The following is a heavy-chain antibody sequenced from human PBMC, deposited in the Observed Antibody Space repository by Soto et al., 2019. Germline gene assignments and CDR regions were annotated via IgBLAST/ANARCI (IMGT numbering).Heavy chain of an antibody. CDR3: ARGSGYDFDS. Sequence: GGSLRLSCAASGFTFSRYAMYWVRQAPGKGLEYVSAINSNGGSTYYANSVKGRFTISRDNSKNTLYLQMGSLRAEDMAVYYCARGSGYDFDSWGQGALVTVSS. CDR2: INSNGGST. V-gene: IGHV3-64*01. CDR1: GFTFSRYA. J-gene: IGHJ4*02. D-gene: IGHD5-12*01.